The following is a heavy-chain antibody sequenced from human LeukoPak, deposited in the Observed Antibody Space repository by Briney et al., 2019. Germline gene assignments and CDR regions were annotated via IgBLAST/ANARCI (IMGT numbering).Heavy chain of an antibody. V-gene: IGHV3-48*03. CDR2: ISSSGSTI. Sequence: PGGSLRLSCAASGFTFSSYEMNWVRQAPGKGLEWVSYISSSGSTIYYAGSVKGRFTISRDNAKNRLYLQMNSLGAEDTAVYYCASTIGSAGTQYWGQGTLVTVSS. CDR3: ASTIGSAGTQY. CDR1: GFTFSSYE. J-gene: IGHJ4*02. D-gene: IGHD6-13*01.